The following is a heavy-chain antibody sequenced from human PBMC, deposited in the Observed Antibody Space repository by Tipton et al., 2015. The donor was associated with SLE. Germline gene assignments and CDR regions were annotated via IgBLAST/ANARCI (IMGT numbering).Heavy chain of an antibody. V-gene: IGHV4-59*01. D-gene: IGHD7-27*01. CDR2: IYYSGST. Sequence: TLSLTCTVSGGSISSYYWSWIRQPPGKGLEWIGYIYYSGSTNYNPSLKSRVTISVDTSKNQFSLNLISVTAADAAVYYCARETTGDTYYYYGMDVWGQGTTVPVSS. J-gene: IGHJ6*02. CDR3: ARETTGDTYYYYGMDV. CDR1: GGSISSYY.